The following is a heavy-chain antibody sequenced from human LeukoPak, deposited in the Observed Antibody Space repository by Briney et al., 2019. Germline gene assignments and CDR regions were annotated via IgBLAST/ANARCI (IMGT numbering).Heavy chain of an antibody. CDR3: ARGIYSGSSHFDY. CDR1: GGSISSYY. V-gene: IGHV4-59*08. CDR2: IYYSGST. Sequence: SETLSLTCTVSGGSISSYYWSWIRQPPGKGLEWIGYIYYSGSTNYNPSLKSRVTISVDTSKNQFSLKLSSVTAADTAVYYCARGIYSGSSHFDYWGQGTLVTVSS. J-gene: IGHJ4*02. D-gene: IGHD1-26*01.